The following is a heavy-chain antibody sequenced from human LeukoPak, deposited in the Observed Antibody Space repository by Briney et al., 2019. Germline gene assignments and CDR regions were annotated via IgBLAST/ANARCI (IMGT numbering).Heavy chain of an antibody. CDR3: ARRPERQYAFDI. D-gene: IGHD1-1*01. J-gene: IGHJ3*02. V-gene: IGHV4-34*01. CDR1: GRSFSGYY. CDR2: INHSGST. Sequence: SETLSLTCAVYGRSFSGYYWSWIRQPPGKGLEWIGEINHSGSTNYNPSLKSRVTISVDTSKNQFSLKLSSVTAADTAVYYCARRPERQYAFDIWGQGTMVTVSS.